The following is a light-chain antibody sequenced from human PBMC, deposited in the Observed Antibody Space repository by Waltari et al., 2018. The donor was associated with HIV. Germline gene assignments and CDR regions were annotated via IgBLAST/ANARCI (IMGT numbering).Light chain of an antibody. CDR1: SSDVGDNNY. Sequence: QSALTQPRSVSGSPGQSVTISCTGTSSDVGDNNYVSWYQHHPVKAPKLIIYDVSKPPSWVPARFSGSKSCNTVSLTISGLQAEDEGDYYYCSYVGGYTFVFGGGTKLTVL. V-gene: IGLV2-11*01. J-gene: IGLJ3*02. CDR2: DVS. CDR3: CSYVGGYTFV.